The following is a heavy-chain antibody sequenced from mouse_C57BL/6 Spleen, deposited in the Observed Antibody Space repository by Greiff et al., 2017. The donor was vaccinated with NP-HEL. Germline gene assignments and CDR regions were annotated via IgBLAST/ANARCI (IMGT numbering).Heavy chain of an antibody. CDR1: GFTFSDYY. J-gene: IGHJ2*01. CDR2: INYDGSST. D-gene: IGHD2-4*01. CDR3: ARVYYDYDGGFDY. V-gene: IGHV5-16*01. Sequence: VQLKESEGGLVQPGSSMKLSCTASGFTFSDYYMAWVRQVPEKGLEWVANINYDGSSTYYLDSLKSRFIISRDNAKNILYLQMSSLKSEDTATYYCARVYYDYDGGFDYWGQGTTLTVSS.